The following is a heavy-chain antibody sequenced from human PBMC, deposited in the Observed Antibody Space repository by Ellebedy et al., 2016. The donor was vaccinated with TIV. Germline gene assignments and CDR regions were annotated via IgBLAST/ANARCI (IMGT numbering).Heavy chain of an antibody. D-gene: IGHD3-10*01. V-gene: IGHV1-3*01. CDR2: STAGNSNT. CDR1: GYTFPSYT. J-gene: IGHJ4*02. Sequence: AASVKVSCKGSGYTFPSYTIQWMRQAPGQRLEWMGWSTAGNSNTQYSPRFQGRITISRDTSARTAYMELSSLSSEDTAVYYCAREGREEGKPMAYLDYWGQGTLVTVSS. CDR3: AREGREEGKPMAYLDY.